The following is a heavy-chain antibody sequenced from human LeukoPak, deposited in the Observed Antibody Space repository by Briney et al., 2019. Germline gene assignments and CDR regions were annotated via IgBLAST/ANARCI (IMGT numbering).Heavy chain of an antibody. CDR1: GFTFTADT. J-gene: IGHJ3*02. CDR3: ARDIPSVAFDI. V-gene: IGHV3-21*01. CDR2: ISGSTTDI. Sequence: GGSLRLSCAAAGFTFTADTINWGRQAPGRGLGWVSYISGSTTDIYYADSVKGRFTISRDNAKTSVYLQMNSLGVEATAVYYCARDIPSVAFDIWGQGTMVAVSS.